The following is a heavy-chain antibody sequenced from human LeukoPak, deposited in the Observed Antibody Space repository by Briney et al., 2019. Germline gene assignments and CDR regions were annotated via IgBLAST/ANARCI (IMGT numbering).Heavy chain of an antibody. Sequence: GSSVKVSCKASGGTFSSYAISWVRQAPGQGREWMGRIIPILGIANYAQKFQGRVTITADKSTSTAYMELSSLRSEDTAVYYCARDHPTMYYFDYWGQGTLVTVSS. V-gene: IGHV1-69*04. J-gene: IGHJ4*02. CDR2: IIPILGIA. D-gene: IGHD3-10*02. CDR3: ARDHPTMYYFDY. CDR1: GGTFSSYA.